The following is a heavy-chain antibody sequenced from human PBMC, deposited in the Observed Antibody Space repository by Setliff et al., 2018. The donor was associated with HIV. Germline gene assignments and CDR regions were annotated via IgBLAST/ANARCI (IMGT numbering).Heavy chain of an antibody. Sequence: NPSETLSLTCTVSGGSISSSSYYWGWIRQPPGKGLEWIGSIYYTGSTYYNPSLKSRVTISIDTSKNQFSLKLNSVTAADTAMYYCARDGGSSGWYFVLRYSDYWGPGTLVTVSS. J-gene: IGHJ4*02. CDR3: ARDGGSSGWYFVLRYSDY. CDR1: GGSISSSSYY. V-gene: IGHV4-39*02. D-gene: IGHD6-19*01. CDR2: IYYTGST.